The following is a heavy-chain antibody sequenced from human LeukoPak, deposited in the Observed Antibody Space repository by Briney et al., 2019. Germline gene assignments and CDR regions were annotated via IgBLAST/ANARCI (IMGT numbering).Heavy chain of an antibody. D-gene: IGHD1-26*01. V-gene: IGHV1-18*01. CDR3: ARDDGAYSGSYYFDY. J-gene: IGHJ4*02. Sequence: ASVKVSCTASGYTFTSYGISWVRQAPGQGLEWMGWISAYNGNTNYAQKLQGRVTMTTDTSTSTAYMELRSLRSDDTAVYYCARDDGAYSGSYYFDYWGQGTLVTVSS. CDR2: ISAYNGNT. CDR1: GYTFTSYG.